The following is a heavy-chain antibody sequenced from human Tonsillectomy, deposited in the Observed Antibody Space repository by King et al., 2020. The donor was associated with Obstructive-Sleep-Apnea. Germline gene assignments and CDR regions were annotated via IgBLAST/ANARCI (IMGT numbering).Heavy chain of an antibody. D-gene: IGHD6-13*01. CDR2: INHSGGT. Sequence: VQLQQWGAGLLKPSETLSLTCAVFGVSFSDYYWSWIRQPPGKGLEWIGEINHSGGTNYNPSLKSRVTISVDTSKNQFSLKLSSVTAADTAVYYCARGSGAAAVNWFDPWGQGTLVTVAS. CDR1: GVSFSDYY. V-gene: IGHV4-34*01. CDR3: ARGSGAAAVNWFDP. J-gene: IGHJ5*02.